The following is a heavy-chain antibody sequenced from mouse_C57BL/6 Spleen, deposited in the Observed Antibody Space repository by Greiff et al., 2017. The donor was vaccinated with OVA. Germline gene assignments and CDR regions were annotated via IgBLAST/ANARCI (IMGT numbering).Heavy chain of an antibody. CDR1: GYSFTSYY. V-gene: IGHV1-66*01. J-gene: IGHJ1*03. D-gene: IGHD1-1*01. CDR2: IYPGSGNT. Sequence: QVQLQQSGPELVKPGASVKISCKASGYSFTSYYIHWVKQRPGQGLEWIGWIYPGSGNTKSNEKVKGKATLTADASSSTAYMQLSSLTSEDSGVYYCARIYGSPHWYFDVWGTGTTVTVSS. CDR3: ARIYGSPHWYFDV.